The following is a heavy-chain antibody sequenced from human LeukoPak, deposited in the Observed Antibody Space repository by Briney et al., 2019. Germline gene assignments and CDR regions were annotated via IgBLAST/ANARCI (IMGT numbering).Heavy chain of an antibody. CDR3: ARGGATPEYFDY. V-gene: IGHV4-59*01. CDR2: IYYSGST. J-gene: IGHJ4*02. Sequence: SETLSLTCTVSGGSISSYYWSWIRQPPGKGLEWIGYIYYSGSTNYNPSLKSRITISVDTSKNQFSLKLSSVTAADTAVYYCARGGATPEYFDYWGQGTLVTVSS. CDR1: GGSISSYY. D-gene: IGHD1-14*01.